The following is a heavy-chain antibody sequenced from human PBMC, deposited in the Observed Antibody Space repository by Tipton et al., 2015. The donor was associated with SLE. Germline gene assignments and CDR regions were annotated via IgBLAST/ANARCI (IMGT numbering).Heavy chain of an antibody. CDR3: ARGGDFWSGPRYAFDI. D-gene: IGHD3-3*01. J-gene: IGHJ3*02. CDR2: IYHSGST. Sequence: LRLSCTVSGYSISSGYYWGWIRQPPGKGLEWIGSIYHSGSTYYNPSLKSRVTISVDTSKNQFSLKLSSVTAADTAVYYCARGGDFWSGPRYAFDIWGQGTMVTVSS. CDR1: GYSISSGYY. V-gene: IGHV4-38-2*02.